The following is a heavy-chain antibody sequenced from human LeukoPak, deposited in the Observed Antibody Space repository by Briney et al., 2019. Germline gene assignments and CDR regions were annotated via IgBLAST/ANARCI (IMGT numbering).Heavy chain of an antibody. J-gene: IGHJ5*02. CDR2: IYYSGST. Sequence: ASETLSLTRTVSGGSISSYYGSWIRQPPGKGLEWIGYIYYSGSTNLNPSLKSRVTISVDTSQNQFSLKLSSVTAADTAVYYCAREGSEYSPLNWFDPWGQGTLVNVSS. CDR3: AREGSEYSPLNWFDP. CDR1: GGSISSYY. D-gene: IGHD3-10*01. V-gene: IGHV4-59*01.